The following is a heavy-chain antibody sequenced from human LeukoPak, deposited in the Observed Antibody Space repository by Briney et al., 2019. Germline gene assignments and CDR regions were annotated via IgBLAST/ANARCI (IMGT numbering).Heavy chain of an antibody. Sequence: ASVKVSCKTSGGTFSSYAISWVRQATGQGLEWMGWMNPNSGNTGYAQKFQGRVTMTRNTSISTAYMELSSLRSEDTAVYYCARGIWFGELLSRGKNRDYWGQGTLVTVSS. J-gene: IGHJ4*02. CDR1: GGTFSSYA. CDR3: ARGIWFGELLSRGKNRDY. D-gene: IGHD3-10*01. V-gene: IGHV1-8*02. CDR2: MNPNSGNT.